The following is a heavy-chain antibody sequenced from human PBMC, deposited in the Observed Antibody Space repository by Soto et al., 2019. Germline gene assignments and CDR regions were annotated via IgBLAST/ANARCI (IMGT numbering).Heavy chain of an antibody. V-gene: IGHV1-18*01. CDR2: ISGYNGDT. D-gene: IGHD2-8*01. CDR3: AKNGQPPYYYYGLDV. CDR1: GYTFTRYG. J-gene: IGHJ6*02. Sequence: GHLVQSEAEVKKSGASVKVSCKASGYTFTRYGISWVRQAPGQGLEWMGRISGYNGDTNYAREFQGRVSMTIDTSTTTAYMELRSLTSDDTAVYYCAKNGQPPYYYYGLDVWGQGTKVTVSS.